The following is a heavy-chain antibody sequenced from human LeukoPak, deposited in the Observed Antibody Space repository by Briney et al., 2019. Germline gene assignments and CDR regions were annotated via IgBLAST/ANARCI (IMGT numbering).Heavy chain of an antibody. D-gene: IGHD2-2*01. CDR3: YCSSSTCYAGGGFS. J-gene: IGHJ5*02. CDR1: GFTFSNYA. CDR2: ISSGSDNT. V-gene: IGHV3-23*01. Sequence: PGGSLRLSCVASGFTFSNYAMTWARQAPGKGLEWVSTISSGSDNTYYADSVKGRFTISRDNSKSTLYLQMNSLRVEDTAVYYCYCSSSTCYAGGGFSWGQGTLLTVSS.